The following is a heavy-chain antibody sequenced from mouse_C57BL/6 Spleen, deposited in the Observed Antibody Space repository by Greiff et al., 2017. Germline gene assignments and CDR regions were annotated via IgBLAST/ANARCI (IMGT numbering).Heavy chain of an antibody. CDR1: GYTFTSYW. J-gene: IGHJ3*01. V-gene: IGHV1-55*01. CDR2: IYPGSGST. Sequence: QVQLQQPGAELVKPGASVKMSCKASGYTFTSYWITWVKQRPGQGLEWIGDIYPGSGSTNYNEKFKSKATLTVDTSSSTAYMQLSSLPSEDSAVYYCARKHYGVGGFAYWGQGTLVTVSA. D-gene: IGHD1-1*01. CDR3: ARKHYGVGGFAY.